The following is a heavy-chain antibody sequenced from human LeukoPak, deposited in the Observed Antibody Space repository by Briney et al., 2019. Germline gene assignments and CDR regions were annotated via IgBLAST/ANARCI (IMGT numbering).Heavy chain of an antibody. J-gene: IGHJ4*02. CDR2: INPSGGST. V-gene: IGHV1-46*01. Sequence: ALVKVSCKASGYTFTSYYMHWVRQAPGQGLEWMGIINPSGGSTSYAQKFQGRVTMTRDMSTSTDYMELSSLRSEDTAVYYCARVRSSGWYSTYFDYWGQRTLVTVSS. CDR3: ARVRSSGWYSTYFDY. D-gene: IGHD6-19*01. CDR1: GYTFTSYY.